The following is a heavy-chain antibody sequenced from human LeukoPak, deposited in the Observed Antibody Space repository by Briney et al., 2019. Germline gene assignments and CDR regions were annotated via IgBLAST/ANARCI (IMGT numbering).Heavy chain of an antibody. Sequence: GGSLRLSCAASGFTFSSYAMSWVRQAPGKGLEWVSAISGSGGSTYYADSVKGRFTISRDNTKNSLYLQMNSLRAEDTAVYYCARYGSGDAFNIWGQGTMVTVSS. J-gene: IGHJ3*02. CDR1: GFTFSSYA. V-gene: IGHV3-23*01. D-gene: IGHD3-10*01. CDR3: ARYGSGDAFNI. CDR2: ISGSGGST.